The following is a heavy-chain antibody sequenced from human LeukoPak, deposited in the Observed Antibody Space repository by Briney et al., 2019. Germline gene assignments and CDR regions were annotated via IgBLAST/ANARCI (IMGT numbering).Heavy chain of an antibody. J-gene: IGHJ4*02. Sequence: GGSLRLSCAASGFTFSSYAMSWVRQAPGKGPEWVSAISGSGGSTYYADSVKGRFTISRDNSKNTLYLQMNSLRAEDTAVYYCAKDRYSYGWDYYFDYWGQGTLVTVSS. CDR2: ISGSGGST. CDR1: GFTFSSYA. D-gene: IGHD5-18*01. V-gene: IGHV3-23*01. CDR3: AKDRYSYGWDYYFDY.